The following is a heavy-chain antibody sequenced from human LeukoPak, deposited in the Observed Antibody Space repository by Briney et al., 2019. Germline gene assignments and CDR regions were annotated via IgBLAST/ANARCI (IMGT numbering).Heavy chain of an antibody. D-gene: IGHD3-10*01. CDR3: ARDYYYYGSGSYYSWFDP. J-gene: IGHJ5*02. Sequence: SETLSLTCTVSGGSISSYYWSWIRQPPGKGLEWIGYIYYSGSTNYNPSLKSRVTISVDTSKNQFSLKLSSVTAADTAVYYCARDYYYYGSGSYYSWFDPWGQGTLVTVSS. CDR1: GGSISSYY. CDR2: IYYSGST. V-gene: IGHV4-59*01.